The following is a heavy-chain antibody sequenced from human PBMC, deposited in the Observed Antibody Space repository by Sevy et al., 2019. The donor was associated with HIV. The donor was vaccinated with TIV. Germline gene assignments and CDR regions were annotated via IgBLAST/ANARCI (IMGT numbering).Heavy chain of an antibody. V-gene: IGHV1-2*02. CDR3: ARSLGRGVPGFWYFDL. D-gene: IGHD3-10*01. CDR1: GYIFSDYY. J-gene: IGHJ2*01. Sequence: ASVKVSCKASGYIFSDYYMHWVRQAPGQGLEWLGWINPNNGGTNYAQTFQGRVTMTRDTSIGTAYMGLRNLRSDDTAVYYCARSLGRGVPGFWYFDLWGRGTLVTVSS. CDR2: INPNNGGT.